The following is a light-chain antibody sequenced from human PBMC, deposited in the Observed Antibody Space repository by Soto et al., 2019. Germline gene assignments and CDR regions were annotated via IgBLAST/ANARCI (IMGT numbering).Light chain of an antibody. J-gene: IGKJ4*01. CDR3: QQYGDSPIT. Sequence: NVLTQSPGTLSLSPGERATLSCRASQTVSGNYVAWYQQKPGQTPRLLIYGASSRATDIPDRFSGSGSGTDFTLTITRLEPEDFAGYHCQQYGDSPITFGGGTKVEIK. V-gene: IGKV3-20*01. CDR1: QTVSGNY. CDR2: GAS.